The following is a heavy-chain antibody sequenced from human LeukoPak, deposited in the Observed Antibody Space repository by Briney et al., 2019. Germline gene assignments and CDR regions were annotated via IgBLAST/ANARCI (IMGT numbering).Heavy chain of an antibody. V-gene: IGHV1-69*01. CDR1: GGTFSSYA. CDR2: IIPIFGTA. D-gene: IGHD3-22*01. CDR3: ARDSYYDSSGYSTTSVY. Sequence: SVKVSCKASGGTFSSYAISWVRQAPGQGLEWMGGIIPIFGTANYAQKFQGRVTITADESTSTAYMELSSLRSEDTAVYYCARDSYYDSSGYSTTSVYWGQGTLVTVSS. J-gene: IGHJ4*02.